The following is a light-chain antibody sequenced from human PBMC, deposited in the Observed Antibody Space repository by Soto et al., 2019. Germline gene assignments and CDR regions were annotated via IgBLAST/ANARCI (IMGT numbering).Light chain of an antibody. Sequence: EVVMTQSPATLSVSPGETATLSCRASQTVSYNLDWYQQKPGQAPRLLIFGASTRATGTPARFSGRGSGTEFTLTINSLQSEDFAVYYCQQYNYWPITFGQGTRVEIK. CDR1: QTVSYN. V-gene: IGKV3-15*01. CDR2: GAS. CDR3: QQYNYWPIT. J-gene: IGKJ5*01.